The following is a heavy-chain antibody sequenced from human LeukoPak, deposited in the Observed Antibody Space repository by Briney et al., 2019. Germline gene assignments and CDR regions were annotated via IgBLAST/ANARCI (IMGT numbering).Heavy chain of an antibody. CDR1: GFTFDDYA. CDR2: ISWDGGST. D-gene: IGHD3-22*01. CDR3: AKLIAHSDLDYYDSSGDFDY. Sequence: GGSLRLSCAASGFTFDDYAMHWVRQAPGKGLEWVSLISWDGGSTYYADSVKGRFTISRDNSKNSLYLQMNSLRAEDTALYYCAKLIAHSDLDYYDSSGDFDYWGQGTLVTVSS. V-gene: IGHV3-43D*03. J-gene: IGHJ4*02.